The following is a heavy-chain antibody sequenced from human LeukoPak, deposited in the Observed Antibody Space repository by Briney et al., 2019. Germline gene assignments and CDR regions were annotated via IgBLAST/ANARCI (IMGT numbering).Heavy chain of an antibody. J-gene: IGHJ4*02. CDR2: ISGSGGST. V-gene: IGHV3-23*01. CDR3: AKGGCSGGSCYYPYYFDY. D-gene: IGHD2-15*01. CDR1: GFTFSSYA. Sequence: GGFLRLSCAASGFTFSSYAMSWVRQAPGKGLEWVSAISGSGGSTYYADSVKGRFTISRDNSKNTLYLQMNSLRAEDTAVYYCAKGGCSGGSCYYPYYFDYWGQGTLVTVSS.